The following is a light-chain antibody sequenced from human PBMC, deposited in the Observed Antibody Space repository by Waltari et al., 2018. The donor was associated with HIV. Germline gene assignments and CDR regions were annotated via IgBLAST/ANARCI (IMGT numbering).Light chain of an antibody. CDR1: QSVSYSSSNKNY. CDR2: WAS. Sequence: DIVMTQSPDSLAVSLGERATINCKSSQSVSYSSSNKNYLAWYQHKPGQPPKLLIYWASTRESGVPDRFSGSGSGTDFTLTISSLQAEDVAVYYCQQYYSTWWTFGQGTKVEIK. V-gene: IGKV4-1*01. CDR3: QQYYSTWWT. J-gene: IGKJ1*01.